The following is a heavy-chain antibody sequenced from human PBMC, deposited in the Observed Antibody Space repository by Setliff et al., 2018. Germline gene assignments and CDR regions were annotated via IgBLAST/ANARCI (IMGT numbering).Heavy chain of an antibody. V-gene: IGHV3-23*01. D-gene: IGHD2-15*01. Sequence: GGSLRLSCAASGVTFITYAWSWVRQAPGKGLEWVATIGGNGVTTFYTDSVKGRFTISRENSKMYLQMDSLRAEDTAAYYCAKNLRGVGFYMGVWGKGTTVTVSS. CDR2: IGGNGVTT. CDR3: AKNLRGVGFYMGV. CDR1: GVTFITYA. J-gene: IGHJ6*03.